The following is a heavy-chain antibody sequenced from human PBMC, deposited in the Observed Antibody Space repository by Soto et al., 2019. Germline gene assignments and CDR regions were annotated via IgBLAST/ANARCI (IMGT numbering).Heavy chain of an antibody. J-gene: IGHJ6*02. CDR2: IYSGGST. V-gene: IGHV3-53*01. Sequence: GGSLRLSCAASGFTVSSNYMSWVRQAPGKGLEWVSVIYSGGSTYYADSVKGRFTISRDNSKNTLYLQMNSLRAEDTAVYYCARDTVAAAGYYYYYYGMDVWGQGTTVTVSS. D-gene: IGHD6-13*01. CDR3: ARDTVAAAGYYYYYYGMDV. CDR1: GFTVSSNY.